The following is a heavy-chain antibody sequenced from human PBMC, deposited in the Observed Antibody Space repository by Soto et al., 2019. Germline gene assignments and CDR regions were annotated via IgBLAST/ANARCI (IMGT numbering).Heavy chain of an antibody. CDR2: VSFDGSTK. CDR3: ARERYRSTNCPDY. D-gene: IGHD2-2*01. Sequence: PGGSLRLSCAAAGFTFSSYAMHWVRQPPGKGLEWVAFVSFDGSTKYYADSVRGRFTISRDNSKNTLYLQMNSLRAEDTAFYYCARERYRSTNCPDYWGQGPLVPVCS. CDR1: GFTFSSYA. V-gene: IGHV3-30-3*01. J-gene: IGHJ4*02.